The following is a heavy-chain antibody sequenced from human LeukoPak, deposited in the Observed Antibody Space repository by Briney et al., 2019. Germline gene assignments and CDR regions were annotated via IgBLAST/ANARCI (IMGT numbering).Heavy chain of an antibody. CDR1: GFTFSAYA. V-gene: IGHV3-48*04. J-gene: IGHJ4*02. CDR3: ARVRYDSGWYDY. Sequence: GGSLRLSCAASGFTFSAYAMAWVRQAPGKGLECVSHITTGGGSTFHADSVKGRFTISRDNAKNSLYLQMNSLRGEDTAVYYCARVRYDSGWYDYWGQGALVIVSS. D-gene: IGHD6-19*01. CDR2: ITTGGGST.